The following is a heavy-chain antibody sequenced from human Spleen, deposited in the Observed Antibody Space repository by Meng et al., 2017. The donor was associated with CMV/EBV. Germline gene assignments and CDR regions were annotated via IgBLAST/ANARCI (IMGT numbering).Heavy chain of an antibody. CDR1: GGSISSGGYY. V-gene: IGHV4-31*02. CDR2: IYYSGST. Sequence: SGGSISSGGYYWSWIRQHPGKGLEWIGYIYYSGSTYYNPSLKSRVTISVDMSKNQFSLKLSSVTAADTAVYYCARAGWELKKNYFDYWGQGTLVTVSS. J-gene: IGHJ4*02. CDR3: ARAGWELKKNYFDY. D-gene: IGHD1-26*01.